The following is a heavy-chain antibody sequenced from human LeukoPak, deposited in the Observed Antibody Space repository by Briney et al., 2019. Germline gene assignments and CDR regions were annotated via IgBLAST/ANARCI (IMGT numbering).Heavy chain of an antibody. D-gene: IGHD1-1*01. CDR1: GDSVSSNSAA. CDR3: ARDLGDNWNLLYYMDV. J-gene: IGHJ6*03. V-gene: IGHV6-1*01. Sequence: SQTLSLTCAISGDSVSSNSAAWNWIRQSPSRGLEWLGRTYYRSKWYNDYAVSVKSRITINPDTSKNQFSLQLNSVTPEDTAVYYCARDLGDNWNLLYYMDVWGKGTTVTISS. CDR2: TYYRSKWYN.